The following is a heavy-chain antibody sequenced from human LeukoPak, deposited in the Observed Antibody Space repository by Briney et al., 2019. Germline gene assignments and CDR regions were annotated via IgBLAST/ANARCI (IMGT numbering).Heavy chain of an antibody. CDR2: IYYSGST. J-gene: IGHJ4*02. CDR3: ARDSYGSGYFDY. D-gene: IGHD5-18*01. CDR1: GGSINSHGYL. V-gene: IGHV4-39*07. Sequence: SETLSLTCTVSGGSINSHGYLWGWIRQTPGKGLEWIGTIYYSGSTNYNPSLKSRVTISVDKSKNQFSLKLSSVTAADTAVYYCARDSYGSGYFDYWGQGTLVTVSS.